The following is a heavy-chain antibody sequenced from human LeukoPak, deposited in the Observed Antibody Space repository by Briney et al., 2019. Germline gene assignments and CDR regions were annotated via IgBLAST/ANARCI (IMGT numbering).Heavy chain of an antibody. J-gene: IGHJ4*02. CDR3: ARGSSMITFGGVPY. CDR2: IYTSGST. CDR1: GGSISSYY. Sequence: SETLSLTCTVSGGSISSYYWSWIRQPAGKGLEWIGRIYTSGSTNYNPSLKSRVTISVDTSKNQFSLKLSSVTVADTAVYYCARGSSMITFGGVPYWGQGTLVTVSS. V-gene: IGHV4-4*07. D-gene: IGHD3-16*01.